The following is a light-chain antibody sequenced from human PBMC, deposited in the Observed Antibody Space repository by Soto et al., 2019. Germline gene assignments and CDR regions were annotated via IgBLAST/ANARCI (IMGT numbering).Light chain of an antibody. CDR3: QQRGNWPLYT. V-gene: IGKV3-11*01. J-gene: IGKJ2*01. CDR1: QSVSRY. Sequence: EIVLTQSPATLSLSPGESATLSCRASQSVSRYLAWYQQKPGQAPRLLIYDISNRATGIPARFSGSGSGTDFTLTIGSLEPEDFALYYCQQRGNWPLYTFGQGTKLEIK. CDR2: DIS.